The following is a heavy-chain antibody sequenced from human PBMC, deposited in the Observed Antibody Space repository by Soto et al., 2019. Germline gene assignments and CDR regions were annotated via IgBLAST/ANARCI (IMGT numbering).Heavy chain of an antibody. CDR2: IYHNGRF. Sequence: QVQLQESGPGLVNPSGTLSLTCAVSGGSITSNWWSWVRQPPGKGLEWIGEIYHNGRFNYNPSLRSRLTISIDKSTNQLSLKLTSVTDADTAVHDCGRNDWYRCDPWGPGTLVTVSS. V-gene: IGHV4-4*02. CDR1: GGSITSNW. D-gene: IGHD3-9*01. J-gene: IGHJ5*02. CDR3: GRNDWYRCDP.